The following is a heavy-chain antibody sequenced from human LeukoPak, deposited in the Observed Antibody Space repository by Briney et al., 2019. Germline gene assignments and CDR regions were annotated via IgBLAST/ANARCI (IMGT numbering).Heavy chain of an antibody. Sequence: PGGSLRLSCAASGFTFSSYWMSWIRQARGQGLEWVANIKQDGSEKYYVDSVKGRFTISRDNAKNSLYLQMNSLRAEDTAVYYCARVEVGVCYTIRLCYYYMDVWGKGTTVTVSS. CDR3: ARVEVGVCYTIRLCYYYMDV. CDR2: IKQDGSEK. J-gene: IGHJ6*03. D-gene: IGHD2-8*01. V-gene: IGHV3-7*01. CDR1: GFTFSSYW.